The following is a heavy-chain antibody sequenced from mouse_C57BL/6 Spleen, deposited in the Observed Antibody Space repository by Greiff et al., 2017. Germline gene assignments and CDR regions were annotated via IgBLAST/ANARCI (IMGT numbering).Heavy chain of an antibody. CDR3: ARGGITLRHYSYIDS. Sequence: EVQLVESGPELVKPGASVKISCKASGYSFTDYNMNWVKQSNGKGLEWIGVINPNYGTTSYNQKLKGKGTLTVDKSSSTAYMPLNSLTSEDSSVYYCARGGITLRHYSYIDSWGQGTPLTVSS. J-gene: IGHJ2*01. CDR1: GYSFTDYN. D-gene: IGHD1-1*01. V-gene: IGHV1-39*01. CDR2: INPNYGTT.